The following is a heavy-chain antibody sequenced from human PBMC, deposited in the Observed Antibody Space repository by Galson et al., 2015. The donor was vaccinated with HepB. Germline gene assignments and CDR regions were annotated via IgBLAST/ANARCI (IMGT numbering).Heavy chain of an antibody. CDR3: AKEPVERRRPGNWFDP. CDR1: GFTFSNAW. Sequence: SLRLSCAASGFTFSNAWMSWIRQAPGKGLEWVSAISGSGGSTYYADSVKGRFTISRDNSKNTLYLQMNSLRAEDTAVYYCAKEPVERRRPGNWFDPWGQGTLVTVSS. D-gene: IGHD1-1*01. CDR2: ISGSGGST. J-gene: IGHJ5*02. V-gene: IGHV3-23*01.